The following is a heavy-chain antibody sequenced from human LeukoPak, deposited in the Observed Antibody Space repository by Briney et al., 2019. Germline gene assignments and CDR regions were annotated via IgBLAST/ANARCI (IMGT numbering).Heavy chain of an antibody. CDR2: ISSSSSYI. CDR1: GFTFSSYS. J-gene: IGHJ5*02. CDR3: ARDRSGNYDILTGYFVGGNWFDP. Sequence: GGSLRLSCAASGFTFSSYSMNWVRQAPGKGLEWVSSISSSSSYIYYADSVKGRFTISRDNSKNTLYLQMNSLRAEDTAVYYCARDRSGNYDILTGYFVGGNWFDPWGQGTLVTVSS. V-gene: IGHV3-21*01. D-gene: IGHD3-9*01.